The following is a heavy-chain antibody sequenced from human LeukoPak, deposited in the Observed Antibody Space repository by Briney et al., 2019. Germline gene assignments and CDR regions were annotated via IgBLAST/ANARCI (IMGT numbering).Heavy chain of an antibody. V-gene: IGHV3-23*01. J-gene: IGHJ4*02. Sequence: PGGSLRLSCVASGFTFSRHEMEWVRQAPGKGLEWVSSISGSGGNTFYADSVKGRFTISRDNSKNTLYLQMNSLRAEDTAAYHCAKGRNEDGDAALNYWGQGTLVTVSS. CDR2: ISGSGGNT. CDR3: AKGRNEDGDAALNY. D-gene: IGHD4-17*01. CDR1: GFTFSRHE.